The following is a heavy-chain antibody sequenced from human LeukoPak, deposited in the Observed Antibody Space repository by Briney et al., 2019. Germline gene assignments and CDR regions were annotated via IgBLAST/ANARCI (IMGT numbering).Heavy chain of an antibody. Sequence: ASVKVSCKASGYTFTGYYMHWVRQAPGQGLEWMGWINPNSGGTNYAQKFQGRVTMTRDTSISTAYMELSRLRSDDTAVYYCARDLRVYSSGWYHYYGMDVWGQGTTVTVSS. V-gene: IGHV1-2*02. CDR1: GYTFTGYY. CDR3: ARDLRVYSSGWYHYYGMDV. J-gene: IGHJ6*02. D-gene: IGHD6-19*01. CDR2: INPNSGGT.